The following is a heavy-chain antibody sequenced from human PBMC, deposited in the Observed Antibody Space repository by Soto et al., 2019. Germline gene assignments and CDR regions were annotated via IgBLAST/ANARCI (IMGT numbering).Heavy chain of an antibody. CDR3: ATTRGLAVGGSFDH. V-gene: IGHV4-39*01. D-gene: IGHD6-13*01. Sequence: SETLSLTCIVSGASISSRSSYWGWIRQPPGKGLEWVGTFYSGSTYNNPSLKSRVTISVDTSKNQFSLKLSSVAAEDTAIYYCATTRGLAVGGSFDHWGQGTRVTFS. CDR2: FYSGST. J-gene: IGHJ5*02. CDR1: GASISSRSSY.